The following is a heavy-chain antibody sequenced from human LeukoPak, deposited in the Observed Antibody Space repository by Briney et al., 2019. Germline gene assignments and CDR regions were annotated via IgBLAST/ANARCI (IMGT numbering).Heavy chain of an antibody. D-gene: IGHD5-18*01. V-gene: IGHV3-73*01. J-gene: IGHJ6*03. CDR1: GFTFSGSA. CDR2: IRSKANSYAT. CDR3: ARDLGGYTLSPAPHYYYYMDV. Sequence: GGSLRLSCAASGFTFSGSAMHWVRQASGKGLEWVGRIRSKANSYATAYAASVKGRFTISRDDSKNTAYLQMNSLKTEDTAVYYCARDLGGYTLSPAPHYYYYMDVWGKGTTVTVSS.